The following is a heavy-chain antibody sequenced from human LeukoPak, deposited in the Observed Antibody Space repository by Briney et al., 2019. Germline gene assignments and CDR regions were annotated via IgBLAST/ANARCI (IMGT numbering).Heavy chain of an antibody. CDR3: AKDLRVAAAGQPDY. J-gene: IGHJ4*02. CDR2: ISGSGGST. Sequence: GGSLRLSCAASGYTFAMSWVRQAPGKGLEWVSAISGSGGSTYYADSVKGRFTISRDNSKNTLYLQMNSLRAEDTAVYYCAKDLRVAAAGQPDYWGQGTLVTVSS. D-gene: IGHD6-13*01. CDR1: GYTFA. V-gene: IGHV3-23*01.